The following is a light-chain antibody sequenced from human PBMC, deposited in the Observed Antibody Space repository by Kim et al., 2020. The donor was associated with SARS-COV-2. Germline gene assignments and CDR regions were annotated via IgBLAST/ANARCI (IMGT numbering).Light chain of an antibody. J-gene: IGLJ2*01. Sequence: SSELTQDPAVSVALGQTVRITCQGDSLRNYYPSWYQQKPGQAPVLVFYGKNNRPSGIPDRFSGSSSRNTASLTITGSQAEDEADYFCSSRDSSGVGFGGGTKVTVL. CDR3: SSRDSSGVG. CDR2: GKN. CDR1: SLRNYY. V-gene: IGLV3-19*01.